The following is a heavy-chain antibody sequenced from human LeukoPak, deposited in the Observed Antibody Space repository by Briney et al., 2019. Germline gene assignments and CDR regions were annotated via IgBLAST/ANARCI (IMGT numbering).Heavy chain of an antibody. CDR1: GFTVSRNY. D-gene: IGHD5-18*01. J-gene: IGHJ2*01. Sequence: PGGSLRLSCAASGFTVSRNYMSWVRQAPGKGLEWVSVIYSGGSTYYADSVKGRFTISRDNSKNTLYLQMNSLIAEDTAVYYCARDLTLFNHSYGFYWYFDLWGRGTLVTVSS. CDR2: IYSGGST. V-gene: IGHV3-66*01. CDR3: ARDLTLFNHSYGFYWYFDL.